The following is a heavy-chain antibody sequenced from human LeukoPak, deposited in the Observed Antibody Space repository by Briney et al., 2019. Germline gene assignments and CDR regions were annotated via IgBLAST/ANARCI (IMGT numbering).Heavy chain of an antibody. D-gene: IGHD3-9*01. CDR2: IYYSGST. CDR1: GGSISSYY. CDR3: ARVHTPSPVLRYFDWLWESGAFDI. J-gene: IGHJ3*02. V-gene: IGHV4-59*01. Sequence: SETLSLTCTVSGGSISSYYWSWIRQPPGKGLEWIGYIYYSGSTNYNPSLKSRVTISVDTSKNQFSLKLSSVTAADTAVYYCARVHTPSPVLRYFDWLWESGAFDIWGQGTMVTVSS.